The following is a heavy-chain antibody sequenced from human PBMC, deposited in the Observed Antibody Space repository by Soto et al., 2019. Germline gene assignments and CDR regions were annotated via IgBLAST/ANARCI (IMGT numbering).Heavy chain of an antibody. J-gene: IGHJ4*02. CDR2: ISYDGSNK. V-gene: IGHV3-30*18. CDR1: GFTFSSYG. Sequence: GGSLRLSCAASGFTFSSYGMHWVRQAPGKGLEWVAVISYDGSNKYYADSVKGRFTISRDNSKNTLYLQMNSLRAEDTAVYYWAKAQREYTYDLWSFDYWGRGPLVTVPS. CDR3: AKAQREYTYDLWSFDY. D-gene: IGHD5-18*01.